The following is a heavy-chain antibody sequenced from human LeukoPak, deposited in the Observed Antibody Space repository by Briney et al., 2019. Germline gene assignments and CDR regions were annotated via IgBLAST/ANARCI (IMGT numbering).Heavy chain of an antibody. CDR1: GFTFSTYA. J-gene: IGHJ4*02. D-gene: IGHD6-19*01. Sequence: GGSLRLSCAASGFTFSTYAMSWVRQAPAKGLVWVSAIVGSGETTYYADSVKGRFTISRDNSKNTLYLQMNSLRAEDTAVYYCAKAYYNSGWFEYWGQGSLVTVSS. CDR2: IVGSGETT. V-gene: IGHV3-23*01. CDR3: AKAYYNSGWFEY.